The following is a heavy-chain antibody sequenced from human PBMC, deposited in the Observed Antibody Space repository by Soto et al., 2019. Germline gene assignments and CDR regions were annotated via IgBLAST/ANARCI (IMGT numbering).Heavy chain of an antibody. D-gene: IGHD2-21*02. CDR2: ISYDGSNK. CDR3: ARDPYCGGDCYSGTGAGWFDP. V-gene: IGHV3-30-3*01. CDR1: GFTFSSYA. Sequence: QVQLVESGGGVVQPGRSLRLSCAASGFTFSSYAMHWVRQAPGKGLEWVAVISYDGSNKYYADSVKGRFTISRDNSKNTLYLQMNSVRAEDTAVDYCARDPYCGGDCYSGTGAGWFDPWGQGTLVTVSS. J-gene: IGHJ5*02.